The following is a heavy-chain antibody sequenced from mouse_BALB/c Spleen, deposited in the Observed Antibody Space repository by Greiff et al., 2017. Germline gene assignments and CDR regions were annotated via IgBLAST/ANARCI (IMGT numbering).Heavy chain of an antibody. CDR3: ASLYYGYDEDWYFDV. CDR2: INPNNGDT. V-gene: IGHV1-18*01. J-gene: IGHJ1*01. CDR1: GYTFTDYY. D-gene: IGHD2-2*01. Sequence: VQLQQSGPELVKPGASVKMSCKASGYTFTDYYMQWVKQSHGKSLEWIGDINPNNGDTFYNQKFKGKATLTVDKSSSTAYMQLNSLTSEDSAVYYCASLYYGYDEDWYFDVWGAGTTVTVSS.